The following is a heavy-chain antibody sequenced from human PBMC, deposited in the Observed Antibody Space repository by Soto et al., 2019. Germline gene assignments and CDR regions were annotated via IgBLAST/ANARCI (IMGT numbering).Heavy chain of an antibody. D-gene: IGHD3-16*02. V-gene: IGHV1-18*04. CDR1: GYTFTSYG. CDR2: ISAYNGNT. J-gene: IGHJ4*02. CDR3: ARDAPYDYVWGSYRYTIYYFDY. Sequence: ASVKVSCKVSGYTFTSYGISWVRQAPGQGLEWMGWISAYNGNTNYAQKLQGRVTMTTDTSTSTAYMELRSLRSDDTAVYYCARDAPYDYVWGSYRYTIYYFDYWGQGTLVTVSS.